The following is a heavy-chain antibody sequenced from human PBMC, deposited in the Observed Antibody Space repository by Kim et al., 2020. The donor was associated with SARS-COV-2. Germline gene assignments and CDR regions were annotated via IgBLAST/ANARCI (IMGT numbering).Heavy chain of an antibody. CDR3: ARASGAKLLWFGELPNGMDV. J-gene: IGHJ6*02. V-gene: IGHV3-13*01. D-gene: IGHD3-10*01. Sequence: GGSLRLSCAASGFTFSSYDMHWVRQATGKGLEWVSAIGTAGDTYYPGSVKGRFTISRENAKNSLYLQMNRLRAGDTAVYYCARASGAKLLWFGELPNGMDVWGQGTTVTVSS. CDR2: IGTAGDT. CDR1: GFTFSSYD.